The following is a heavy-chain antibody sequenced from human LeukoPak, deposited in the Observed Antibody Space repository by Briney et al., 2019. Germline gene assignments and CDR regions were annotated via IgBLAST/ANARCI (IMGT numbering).Heavy chain of an antibody. V-gene: IGHV3-23*01. D-gene: IGHD3-22*01. CDR3: ATGSSGYFVDL. Sequence: PGGSLRLSCAASGFIFNNYGLIWVRQAPGKGLEWVSAISNDGGGANYADFVKGRFTISRDNSKNTLFLQMNSLRAEDTALYYCATGSSGYFVDLWGQGTLVTVSS. CDR1: GFIFNNYG. CDR2: ISNDGGGA. J-gene: IGHJ5*02.